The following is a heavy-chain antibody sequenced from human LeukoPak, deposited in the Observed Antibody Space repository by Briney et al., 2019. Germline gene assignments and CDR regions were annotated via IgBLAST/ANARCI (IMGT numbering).Heavy chain of an antibody. V-gene: IGHV1-18*01. CDR3: ARDSGSYYHPLNFDY. D-gene: IGHD1-26*01. J-gene: IGHJ4*02. Sequence: ASVKVSCKASGYTFTSYGISWVRQAPGQGLEWMGWISAYNGNTNYAQKLQGRVTMTTDTSTSTAYMELRSLRSDDTAVYYCARDSGSYYHPLNFDYWGQGTLVTVSS. CDR2: ISAYNGNT. CDR1: GYTFTSYG.